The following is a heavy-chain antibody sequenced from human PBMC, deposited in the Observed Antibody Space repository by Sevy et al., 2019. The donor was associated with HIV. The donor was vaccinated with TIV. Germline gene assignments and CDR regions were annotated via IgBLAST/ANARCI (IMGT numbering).Heavy chain of an antibody. CDR2: ISSSGGTI. J-gene: IGHJ6*02. Sequence: GGSLRLSCAASEFTFSSNELNWVRQAPGKGLEWVSYISSSGGTIYYADSVEGRFTISRDNAKNSLFLQMNNLRAEDTAIYYCAFGGGLHVWGQGTMVTVSS. CDR1: EFTFSSNE. D-gene: IGHD2-15*01. V-gene: IGHV3-48*03. CDR3: AFGGGLHV.